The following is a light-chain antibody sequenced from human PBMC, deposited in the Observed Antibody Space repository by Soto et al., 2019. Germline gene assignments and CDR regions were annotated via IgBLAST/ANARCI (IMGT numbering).Light chain of an antibody. V-gene: IGLV2-23*01. J-gene: IGLJ2*01. CDR2: EGS. CDR1: SSDVGSYNL. CDR3: CSYAGSSTVV. Sequence: QSALTQPASVSGSPGQSITISCTGTSSDVGSYNLVSWYQQHPGKAPKLMIYEGSKRPSGASNRFSGSKSGNTASLTISGLHAEDEADYYCCSYAGSSTVVFGGGTKLTVL.